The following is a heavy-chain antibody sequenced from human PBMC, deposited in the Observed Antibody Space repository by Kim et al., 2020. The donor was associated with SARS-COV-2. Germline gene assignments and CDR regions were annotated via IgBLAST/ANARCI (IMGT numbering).Heavy chain of an antibody. CDR1: GGSISSSSYY. CDR2: IYYSGST. J-gene: IGHJ6*02. D-gene: IGHD1-26*01. Sequence: SETLSLTCTVSGGSISSSSYYWGWIRQPPGKGLEWIGSIYYSGSTYYNPSLKSRVTISVDTSKNQFSLKLSSVTAADTAVYYCAREIPPGRGSYYVTSYYYGMDVWGQGTTVTVSS. V-gene: IGHV4-39*07. CDR3: AREIPPGRGSYYVTSYYYGMDV.